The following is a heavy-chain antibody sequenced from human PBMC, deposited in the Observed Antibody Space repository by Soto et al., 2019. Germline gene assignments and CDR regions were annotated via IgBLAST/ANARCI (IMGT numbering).Heavy chain of an antibody. V-gene: IGHV4-34*01. CDR1: GGSSSGYY. J-gene: IGHJ5*02. D-gene: IGHD6-6*01. Sequence: SETLSLTCAVYGGSSSGYYWGWIRQPPGKGLEWIGEINHSGSTNYNPSLKSRVTISVDTSKNQFSLKLSSVTAADTAVYYCARVGCIAARTLWFYPWGQGALVTVSA. CDR3: ARVGCIAARTLWFYP. CDR2: INHSGST.